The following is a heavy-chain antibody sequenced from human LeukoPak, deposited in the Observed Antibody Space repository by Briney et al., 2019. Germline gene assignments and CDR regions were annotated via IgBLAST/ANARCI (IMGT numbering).Heavy chain of an antibody. CDR1: GASFSSSPYY. CDR3: AKTGSSIAARPPDY. CDR2: VYDSGST. V-gene: IGHV4-39*07. D-gene: IGHD6-6*01. J-gene: IGHJ4*02. Sequence: SETLSLTCTGSGASFSSSPYYWGWIRQPPGKGLEWIGSVYDSGSTFYNPSLKSRVTISIDTFMNQFSLKLTSVTAADTAVYYCAKTGSSIAARPPDYWGQGTPVIVSS.